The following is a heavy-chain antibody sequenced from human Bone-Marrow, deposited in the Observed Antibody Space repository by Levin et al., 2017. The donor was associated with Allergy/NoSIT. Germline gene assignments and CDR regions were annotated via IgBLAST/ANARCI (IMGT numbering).Heavy chain of an antibody. CDR2: IYYSGST. J-gene: IGHJ3*02. D-gene: IGHD4-17*01. Sequence: NPSETLSLTCTVSGGSISSYYWSWIRQPPGKGLEWIGYIYYSGSTNYNPSLKSRVTISVDTSKNQFSLKLSSVTAADTAVYYCARGYGDYLGFDAFDIWGQGTMVTVSS. CDR1: GGSISSYY. CDR3: ARGYGDYLGFDAFDI. V-gene: IGHV4-59*01.